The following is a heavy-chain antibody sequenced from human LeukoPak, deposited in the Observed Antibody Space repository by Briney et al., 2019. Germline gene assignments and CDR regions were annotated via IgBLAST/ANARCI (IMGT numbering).Heavy chain of an antibody. CDR3: ARGPNSNWSGLDF. Sequence: GGSLRLSCTASGFSFSGHWMHWARQLPGKGLVWVSRISPTGSTTSYADSVKGRLTVSRDNAKNTLYLQVNNLRAEDTAVYYCARGPNSNWSGLDFWGQGTLLTVSS. J-gene: IGHJ4*02. CDR1: GFSFSGHW. V-gene: IGHV3-74*01. D-gene: IGHD6-6*01. CDR2: ISPTGSTT.